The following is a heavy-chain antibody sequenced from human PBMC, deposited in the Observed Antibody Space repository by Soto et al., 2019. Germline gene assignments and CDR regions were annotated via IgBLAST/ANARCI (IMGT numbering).Heavy chain of an antibody. CDR1: GYTFTSYG. CDR3: AAGLWFGELLLDY. J-gene: IGHJ4*02. D-gene: IGHD3-10*01. CDR2: ISAYNGNT. Sequence: GASVKVSCKASGYTFTSYGINWVRQAPGQGLEWMGWISAYNGNTNYAQKLQGRVTMTTDTSTSTAYMELSSLRSEDTAVYYCAAGLWFGELLLDYWGQGTLVTVSS. V-gene: IGHV1-18*01.